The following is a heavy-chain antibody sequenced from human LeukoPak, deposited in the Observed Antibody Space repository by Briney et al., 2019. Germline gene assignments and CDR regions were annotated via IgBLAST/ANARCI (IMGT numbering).Heavy chain of an antibody. D-gene: IGHD3-16*01. J-gene: IGHJ4*02. V-gene: IGHV3-30*04. CDR1: GFTFSTYA. CDR2: ISYDGGDK. Sequence: PGGSLRLSCAASGFTFSTYAIHWVRQAPGKGLEWVALISYDGGDKYYAESMKGRITISRDNAENTLYLQMNNLRPDDTAFYFCVKEGVEYSYSYGDYWGQGTLVTVSS. CDR3: VKEGVEYSYSYGDY.